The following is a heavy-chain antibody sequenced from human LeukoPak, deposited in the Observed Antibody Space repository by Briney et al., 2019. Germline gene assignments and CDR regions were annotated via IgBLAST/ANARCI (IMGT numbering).Heavy chain of an antibody. V-gene: IGHV3-9*01. CDR2: ISWNSGSI. D-gene: IGHD6-13*01. CDR3: ASSSSWYYFDY. CDR1: GFTFDDYA. J-gene: IGHJ4*02. Sequence: GGSLRLSCAASGFTFDDYAMHWVRQAPGKGLEWVSGISWNSGSIGYADSVKGRFTISRDNAKNTLYLQMNSLRAEDTAVYYCASSSSWYYFDYWGQGTLVTVSS.